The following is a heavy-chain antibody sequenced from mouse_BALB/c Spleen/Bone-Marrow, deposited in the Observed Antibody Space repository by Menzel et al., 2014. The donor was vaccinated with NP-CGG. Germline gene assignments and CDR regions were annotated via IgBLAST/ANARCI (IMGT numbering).Heavy chain of an antibody. CDR2: IWAGGST. CDR1: GFSLTSYG. D-gene: IGHD2-4*01. Sequence: VMLVESGPGLVAPSQSLSITCTVSGFSLTSYGVHWVRQPPGKGLEWLGVIWAGGSTNYNSALMSRLSISKDNSKSQVFLKMNSLQTDDTAMYYCASPIYYDYPLLAYWGQGTLVTVSA. J-gene: IGHJ3*01. CDR3: ASPIYYDYPLLAY. V-gene: IGHV2-9*02.